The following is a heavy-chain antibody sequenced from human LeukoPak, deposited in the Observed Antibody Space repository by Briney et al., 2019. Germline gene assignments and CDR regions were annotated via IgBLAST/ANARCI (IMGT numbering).Heavy chain of an antibody. J-gene: IGHJ2*01. Sequence: SETLSLTCTVSGGSISSSSYYWGWIRQPPGKGLEWIGSIYYSGSTYYNPSLKSRVTISVDTSKNQFSLKLSSVTAADTAVYYCARRGSSGLGWYFDFWGRGTLVTVSS. CDR1: GGSISSSSYY. V-gene: IGHV4-39*01. D-gene: IGHD6-19*01. CDR2: IYYSGST. CDR3: ARRGSSGLGWYFDF.